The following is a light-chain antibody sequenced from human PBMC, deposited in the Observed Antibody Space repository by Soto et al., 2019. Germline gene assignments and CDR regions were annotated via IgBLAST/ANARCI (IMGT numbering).Light chain of an antibody. CDR3: QTWGTGIRV. Sequence: QPVLTQSPSASASLGASVKLTCTLSSGHSSYAIAWHQQQTEKGPRYLMKLNSDGSQSKGDGIPDRFSGSSSGAERYLTISSLQSEDETDYYCQTWGTGIRVFGGGTKLTVL. CDR1: SGHSSYA. J-gene: IGLJ3*02. CDR2: LNSDGSQ. V-gene: IGLV4-69*01.